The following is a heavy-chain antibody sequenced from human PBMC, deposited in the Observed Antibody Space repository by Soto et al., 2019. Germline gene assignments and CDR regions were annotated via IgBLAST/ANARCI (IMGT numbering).Heavy chain of an antibody. D-gene: IGHD5-12*01. CDR2: ISAYNGNT. V-gene: IGHV1-18*04. Sequence: GASVKVSCKASGYTFTSYGISWVRQAPGQGLEWMGWISAYNGNTNYAQKLQGRVTMTTDTSTSTAYMELRSLRAEDTALYYCAKSSGYGSSIYYYGMDVWGQGTTVTVSS. CDR1: GYTFTSYG. CDR3: AKSSGYGSSIYYYGMDV. J-gene: IGHJ6*02.